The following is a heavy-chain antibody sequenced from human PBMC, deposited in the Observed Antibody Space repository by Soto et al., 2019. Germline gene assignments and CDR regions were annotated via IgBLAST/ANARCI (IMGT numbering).Heavy chain of an antibody. CDR2: IYSGGST. CDR3: AKGGSSWYPNWFDP. V-gene: IGHV3-53*01. J-gene: IGHJ5*02. CDR1: GFIVSNTY. Sequence: GGSLRLSCAASGFIVSNTYMSWVRQAPGKGLEWVSVIYSGGSTYYADSVKGRFTISRDNSKNTLYLQMNSLRAEDTAVYYCAKGGSSWYPNWFDPWGQGTLVTVSS. D-gene: IGHD6-13*01.